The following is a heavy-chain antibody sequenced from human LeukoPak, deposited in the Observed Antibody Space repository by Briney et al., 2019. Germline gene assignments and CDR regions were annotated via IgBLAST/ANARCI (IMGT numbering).Heavy chain of an antibody. CDR3: AKGSRSYRCFDY. J-gene: IGHJ4*02. CDR1: GFTFSSYG. D-gene: IGHD1-26*01. Sequence: GRSLRLSCAASGFTFSSYGMHWVRQAPGKGLEWVAVISYDGSNKYYADSVKGRFTISRDNSKNTLYLQMNSLRAEDTAVYYCAKGSRSYRCFDYWGQGTLVTVSS. CDR2: ISYDGSNK. V-gene: IGHV3-30*18.